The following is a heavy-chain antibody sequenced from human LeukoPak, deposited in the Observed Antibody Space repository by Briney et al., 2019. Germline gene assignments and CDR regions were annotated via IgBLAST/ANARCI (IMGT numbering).Heavy chain of an antibody. CDR1: GFTFSSYW. CDR2: IKQDGSEK. Sequence: PGGSLRLSCAASGFTFSSYWMSWVRQAPGKGLEWVANIKQDGSEKYYVDSVKGRFTISRDNAKNSLYLQMNSLRAEDTAVYYCARRLERITMIVVVSVFDYWGQGTLVTVSS. CDR3: ARRLERITMIVVVSVFDY. J-gene: IGHJ4*02. D-gene: IGHD3-22*01. V-gene: IGHV3-7*01.